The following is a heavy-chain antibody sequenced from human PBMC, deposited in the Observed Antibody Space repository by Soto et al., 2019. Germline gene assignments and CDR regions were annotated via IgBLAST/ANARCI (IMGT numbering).Heavy chain of an antibody. CDR2: ISYSGSS. D-gene: IGHD4-4*01. V-gene: IGHV4-39*01. J-gene: IGHJ3*02. Sequence: SETLSLTCTVSGGSISSSSYYWGWIRQPPGKGLEWIGSISYSGSSYYNPSLKSRVTISVDTSKNQFSLKLSSVTAADTAVYYCARTVEMATVDAFDIWGQGTMVTVSS. CDR3: ARTVEMATVDAFDI. CDR1: GGSISSSSYY.